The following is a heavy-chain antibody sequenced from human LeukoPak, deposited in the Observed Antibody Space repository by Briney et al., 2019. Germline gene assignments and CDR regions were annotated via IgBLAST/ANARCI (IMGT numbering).Heavy chain of an antibody. CDR1: GFTFSSYS. V-gene: IGHV3-64*02. J-gene: IGHJ2*01. D-gene: IGHD1-26*01. CDR3: AREGGGSGLWYYDF. Sequence: PGGSLRLSCAASGFTFSSYSVHWVRQAPGKGPEFVSVIGGGGVTTFYADSVKDRFTISRDNSKNTLYLEIGSLRAEDMAVYYCAREGGGSGLWYYDFWGRGTLVTVSS. CDR2: IGGGGVTT.